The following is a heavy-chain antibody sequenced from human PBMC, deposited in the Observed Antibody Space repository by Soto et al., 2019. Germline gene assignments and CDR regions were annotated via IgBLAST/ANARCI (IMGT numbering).Heavy chain of an antibody. CDR1: GGSISSGDYY. V-gene: IGHV4-30-4*01. CDR3: VLSRVRSLWFDP. Sequence: KASETLSLTCTVSGGSISSGDYYWSWIRQPPGKCLEWIGYIYYSGSTYYNPSLKSRVTISVDTSKNQFSLKLSSVTAADTAVYYCVLSRVRSLWFDPWGQGTLVTVYS. CDR2: IYYSGST. J-gene: IGHJ5*02. D-gene: IGHD3-10*01.